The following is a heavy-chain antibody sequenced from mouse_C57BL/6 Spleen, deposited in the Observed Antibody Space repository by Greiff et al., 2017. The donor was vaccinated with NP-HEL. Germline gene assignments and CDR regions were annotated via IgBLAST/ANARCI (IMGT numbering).Heavy chain of an antibody. V-gene: IGHV1-82*01. CDR1: GYAFSSSW. Sequence: QVQLQQSGPELVKPGASVKISCKASGYAFSSSWMNWVKQRPGKGLEWIGRIYPGDGDTNYNGKFKGKATLTADKSSSTAYMQLSSLTSEDSAVYFCARLGGSSYYAMDYWGQGTSVTVSS. CDR2: IYPGDGDT. CDR3: ARLGGSSYYAMDY. J-gene: IGHJ4*01. D-gene: IGHD1-1*01.